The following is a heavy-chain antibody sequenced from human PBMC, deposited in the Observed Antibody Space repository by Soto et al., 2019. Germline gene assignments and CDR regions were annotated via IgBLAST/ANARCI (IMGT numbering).Heavy chain of an antibody. D-gene: IGHD1-26*01. CDR2: IYYTGNT. CDR3: ARGMKWELLPSHFDY. Sequence: SETLSLTCTVSGGSVSSGSYYWSWIRQHPGRGLEWIGYIYYTGNTYYNPSLKSRLAISVDTSKNQFSLKLTSVTAADTAVYYCARGMKWELLPSHFDYWGQGTLVTVSS. V-gene: IGHV4-31*03. J-gene: IGHJ4*02. CDR1: GGSVSSGSYY.